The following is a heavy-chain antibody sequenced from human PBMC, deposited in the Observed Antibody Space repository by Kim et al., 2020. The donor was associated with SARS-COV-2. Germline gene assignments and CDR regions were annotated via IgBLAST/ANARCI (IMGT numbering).Heavy chain of an antibody. V-gene: IGHV1-69*02. J-gene: IGHJ4*02. CDR1: GGTFSSYT. Sequence: SVKVSCKASGGTFSSYTISWVRQAPGQGLEWMGRIIPILGIANYAQKFQGRVTITADKSTSTAYMELSSLRSEDTAVYYCARVDSSSWYANNWGQGTLVTVSS. CDR2: IIPILGIA. D-gene: IGHD6-13*01. CDR3: ARVDSSSWYANN.